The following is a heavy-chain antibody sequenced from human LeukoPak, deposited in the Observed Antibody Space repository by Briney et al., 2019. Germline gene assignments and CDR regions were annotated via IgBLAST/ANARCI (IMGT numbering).Heavy chain of an antibody. J-gene: IGHJ5*01. Sequence: GGSLRPSCAASGFTFSSYALRWVRQAPGKGLGWVSAVSGCGTTTHNADSVEGRFSSSRDNSKNTLFLHMNSLRVDDTAVYYCAKGDDSSGRNWFDSWGQGTLVTVSS. CDR3: AKGDDSSGRNWFDS. CDR2: VSGCGTTT. D-gene: IGHD3-22*01. CDR1: GFTFSSYA. V-gene: IGHV3-23*01.